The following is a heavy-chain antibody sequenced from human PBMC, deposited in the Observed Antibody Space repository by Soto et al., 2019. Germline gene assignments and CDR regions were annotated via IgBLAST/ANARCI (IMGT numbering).Heavy chain of an antibody. D-gene: IGHD2-15*01. CDR1: GGTFSSYA. J-gene: IGHJ5*02. Sequence: QVQLVQSGAEVKKPGSSVKVSCKASGGTFSSYAISWVRQAPGQGLEWMGGIIPIFGTANYAQKFQGRVTITADESTSTAYMELSSLRSEDTAVYYCARGLGYCSGGSCYSKVEYWFDPWGQGTLVTVSS. CDR2: IIPIFGTA. V-gene: IGHV1-69*12. CDR3: ARGLGYCSGGSCYSKVEYWFDP.